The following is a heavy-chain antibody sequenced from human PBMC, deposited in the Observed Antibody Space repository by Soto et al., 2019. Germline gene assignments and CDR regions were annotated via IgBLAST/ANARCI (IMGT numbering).Heavy chain of an antibody. J-gene: IGHJ6*02. CDR1: GFTFSNAW. Sequence: PGGSLRLSCAASGFTFSNAWMNWVRQAPGKGLEWVGRIKSKTDGGTTDYAAPVKGRFTISRDDSKNTLYLQMNSLKTEDTAVYYCTTGQLVVPAAGLYYGMDVWGQGTTVTVSS. CDR3: TTGQLVVPAAGLYYGMDV. CDR2: IKSKTDGGTT. V-gene: IGHV3-15*07. D-gene: IGHD2-2*01.